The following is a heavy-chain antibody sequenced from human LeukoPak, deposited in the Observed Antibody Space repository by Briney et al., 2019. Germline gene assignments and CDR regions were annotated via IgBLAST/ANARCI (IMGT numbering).Heavy chain of an antibody. V-gene: IGHV1-8*01. Sequence: ASVKVSCKASGYTFTSCDINWVRQSTGQGLEWMGWMNPNSGNTGYGQSFQGRITMTRDISIGTAYMELSNLTSEDTAIYYCTRGSSGRRDNWGQGTLVTVSA. D-gene: IGHD6-19*01. CDR3: TRGSSGRRDN. J-gene: IGHJ4*02. CDR1: GYTFTSCD. CDR2: MNPNSGNT.